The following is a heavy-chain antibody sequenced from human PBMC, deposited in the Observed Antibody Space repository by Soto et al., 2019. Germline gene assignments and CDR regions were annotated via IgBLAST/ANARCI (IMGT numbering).Heavy chain of an antibody. CDR3: ARDRRDGYKRYFAF. D-gene: IGHD3-9*01. CDR1: GVSITSYF. CDR2: ISFSGAT. V-gene: IGHV4-59*01. J-gene: IGHJ4*02. Sequence: SETLSLTCTVSGVSITSYFWSWIRQTPGKGLDWIGSISFSGATYSNPSLKGRAALSVDTSENHLSLTLNSVTPADTAVYFCARDRRDGYKRYFAFWGQGNQVTVSS.